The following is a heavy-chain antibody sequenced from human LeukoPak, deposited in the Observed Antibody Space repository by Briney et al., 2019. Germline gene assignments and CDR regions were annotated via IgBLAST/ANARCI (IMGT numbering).Heavy chain of an antibody. CDR1: GFTFSTYW. Sequence: GGSLRLSCAASGFTFSTYWMSWVRQAPGKGLEVVAHIKPDGSEKYYVDSVKGRFTISRDNAKNSLYLQVNSLRAEDTAVYYCARNQRRLDYWGQGTLVTVSS. J-gene: IGHJ4*02. V-gene: IGHV3-7*01. D-gene: IGHD1-14*01. CDR3: ARNQRRLDY. CDR2: IKPDGSEK.